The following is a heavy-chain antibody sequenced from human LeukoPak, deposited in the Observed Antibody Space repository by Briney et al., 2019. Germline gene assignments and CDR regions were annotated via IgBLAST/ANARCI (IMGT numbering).Heavy chain of an antibody. Sequence: GGSLRLSCAASGFTFSSYWMSWVRQAPGKGLEWVANIKQDGSGKYYVDSVKGRFTISRDNAKNSLYLQMNSLRAEDTAVYYCASLSMATPTGDDYWGQGTLVTVSS. D-gene: IGHD5-24*01. CDR2: IKQDGSGK. J-gene: IGHJ4*02. CDR3: ASLSMATPTGDDY. CDR1: GFTFSSYW. V-gene: IGHV3-7*01.